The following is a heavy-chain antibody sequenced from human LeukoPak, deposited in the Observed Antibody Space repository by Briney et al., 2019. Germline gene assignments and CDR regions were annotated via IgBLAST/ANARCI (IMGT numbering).Heavy chain of an antibody. CDR1: GGSISSGSYY. Sequence: SQTLSLTCTVSGGSISSGSYYWSWIRQPAGKGLEWIGRIYTSGRTNYNPSLKSRVTISVDTSKNQFSLKLSSVAAADTAVYYCARAGMYYYDSSGYYFWFDPWGQGTLVTVSS. CDR3: ARAGMYYYDSSGYYFWFDP. D-gene: IGHD3-22*01. V-gene: IGHV4-61*02. J-gene: IGHJ5*02. CDR2: IYTSGRT.